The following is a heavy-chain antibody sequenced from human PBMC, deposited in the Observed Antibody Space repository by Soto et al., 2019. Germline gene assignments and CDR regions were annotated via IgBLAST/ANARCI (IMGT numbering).Heavy chain of an antibody. CDR2: FDPEDGET. J-gene: IGHJ6*02. V-gene: IGHV1-24*01. CDR1: GYTLTELS. CDR3: ATGRRITMVRGVMTLHFHYYYYHGMDV. Sequence: VASVKVSCKVSGYTLTELSMHWVRQAPGKGLEWMGGFDPEDGETIYAQKFQGRVTMTEDTSTDTAYMELSSLRSEDTAVYYCATGRRITMVRGVMTLHFHYYYYHGMDVWGQGTTVTVSS. D-gene: IGHD3-10*01.